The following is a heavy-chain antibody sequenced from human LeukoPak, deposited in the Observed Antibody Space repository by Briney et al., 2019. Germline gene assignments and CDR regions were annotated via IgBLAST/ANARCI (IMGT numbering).Heavy chain of an antibody. V-gene: IGHV4-4*07. CDR3: ARVGDSSSWYETYYSDY. J-gene: IGHJ4*02. CDR1: GGSISSYY. Sequence: KTSETLSLTCTVSGGSISSYYWSWIRQPAGKGLEWIGRIYTSGSTNYNPSLKSRVTMSVDTSKNQFSLKLSSVTAADTAVYYCARVGDSSSWYETYYSDYWGQGTLVTVSS. D-gene: IGHD6-13*01. CDR2: IYTSGST.